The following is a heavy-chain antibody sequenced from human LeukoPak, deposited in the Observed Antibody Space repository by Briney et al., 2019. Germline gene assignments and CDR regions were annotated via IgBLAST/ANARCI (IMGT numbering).Heavy chain of an antibody. CDR1: GGSISSYY. Sequence: SETLSLTCTVSGGSISSYYWSWIRQPPGKGLEWIGYIYYSGSTNYNPSLKSRVTISVDTSKNQFSLKLSSVTAADTAVYYCARLDWRYFDYWGQGTLVTVSS. V-gene: IGHV4-59*08. J-gene: IGHJ4*02. CDR2: IYYSGST. CDR3: ARLDWRYFDY. D-gene: IGHD1-1*01.